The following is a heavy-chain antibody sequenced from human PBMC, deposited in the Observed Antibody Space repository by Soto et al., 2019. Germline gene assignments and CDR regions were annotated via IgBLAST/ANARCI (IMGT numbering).Heavy chain of an antibody. D-gene: IGHD3-3*01. CDR1: GYSFTSYW. V-gene: IGHV5-10-1*01. J-gene: IGHJ6*02. CDR2: IDPSDSYT. CDR3: ARVGSSITIFGVVIQPYYYYYGMDV. Sequence: PGEPLKISCKGSGYSFTSYWISWVRQVPGKGLEWMGRIDPSDSYTNYSPSFQGHVTISADKSISTAYLQWSSLKASDTAMYYCARVGSSITIFGVVIQPYYYYYGMDVWGQGTTVTVSS.